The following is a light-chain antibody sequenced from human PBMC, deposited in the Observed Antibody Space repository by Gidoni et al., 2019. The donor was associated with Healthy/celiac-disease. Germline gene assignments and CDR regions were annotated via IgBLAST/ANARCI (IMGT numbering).Light chain of an antibody. V-gene: IGKV1-39*01. J-gene: IGKJ4*01. Sequence: IQMTQSPSSLSASVGDRVTITCRASQSISSYFNWYQQKPGKAPKLLIYAASSLQSGVTSRFSGSGSGTDFTLTISSLQPEDFATYYCQQSYSTPLTFGGGTKVEIK. CDR1: QSISSY. CDR2: AAS. CDR3: QQSYSTPLT.